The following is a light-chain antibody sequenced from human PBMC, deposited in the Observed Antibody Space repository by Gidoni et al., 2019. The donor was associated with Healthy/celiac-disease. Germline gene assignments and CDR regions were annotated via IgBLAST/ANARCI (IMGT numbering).Light chain of an antibody. CDR1: QSISSW. J-gene: IGKJ4*01. Sequence: DIQMTQSPSTLSASVGDRVTITCRASQSISSWLAWYQQKPGKAPKLLIYKASSLESGVPSRFSGSGSGTEFTLTISSLQPDDFATYYCQQYNSYSPFFGGXTKVEIK. CDR3: QQYNSYSPF. V-gene: IGKV1-5*03. CDR2: KAS.